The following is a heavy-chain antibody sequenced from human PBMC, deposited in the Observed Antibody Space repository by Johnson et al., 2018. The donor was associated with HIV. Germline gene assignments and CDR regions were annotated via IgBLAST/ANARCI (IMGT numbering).Heavy chain of an antibody. Sequence: VQLLESGGGVVQPGRSLRLSCAASGFTFSSYAMHWVRQAPGKGLEWVAVISYDGSNKYYADSVKGRFTISRDNSKNTLYLQMNSLRAEDTAVYYCARGAWFGETDAFDIWGQGTMVTVSS. CDR2: ISYDGSNK. CDR1: GFTFSSYA. V-gene: IGHV3-30-3*01. D-gene: IGHD3-10*01. J-gene: IGHJ3*02. CDR3: ARGAWFGETDAFDI.